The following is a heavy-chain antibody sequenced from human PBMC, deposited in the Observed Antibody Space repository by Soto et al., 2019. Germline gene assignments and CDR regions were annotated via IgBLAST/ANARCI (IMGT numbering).Heavy chain of an antibody. V-gene: IGHV1-3*01. CDR1: GYSFTSYW. J-gene: IGHJ6*02. Sequence: PGESLKISCKGSGYSFTSYWIGWVRQAPGQRLEWMGWINAGNGNTKYSQKFQGRVTITRGTSASTAYMELSSLRSEDTAVYYCARGPGTGMDVWGQGTTVTVS. CDR2: INAGNGNT. CDR3: ARGPGTGMDV. D-gene: IGHD1-1*01.